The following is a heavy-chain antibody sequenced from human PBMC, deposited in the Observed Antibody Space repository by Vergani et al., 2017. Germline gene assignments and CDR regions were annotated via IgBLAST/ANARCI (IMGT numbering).Heavy chain of an antibody. Sequence: QEQLVESGGGMVQPGSSLRLSCAASDSTFRRYYYHWVRQVPGKGLEWVALISSDGSDKFYADSVKGRFTISRDNYNDTLSLKLSGLRPDDTAIYYCARGGPYNWVNGRGLDPWGQGTLVTVSS. V-gene: IGHV3-30-3*01. D-gene: IGHD1-20*01. J-gene: IGHJ5*02. CDR3: ARGGPYNWVNGRGLDP. CDR1: DSTFRRYY. CDR2: ISSDGSDK.